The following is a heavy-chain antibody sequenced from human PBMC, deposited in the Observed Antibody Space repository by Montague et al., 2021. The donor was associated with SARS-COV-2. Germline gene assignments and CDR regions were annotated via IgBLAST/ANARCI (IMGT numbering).Heavy chain of an antibody. CDR1: GFTFSSYS. Sequence: SLRLSCAASGFTFSSYSMNWVRQAPGKGLEWVSPISSSSSYIYYADSVKGRFTISRDNAKNSLYLQMNSLRAEDTAVYYCARGVRGSGTRSLWGQGTLVTVSS. J-gene: IGHJ4*02. V-gene: IGHV3-21*01. CDR3: ARGVRGSGTRSL. CDR2: ISSSSSYI. D-gene: IGHD2-2*01.